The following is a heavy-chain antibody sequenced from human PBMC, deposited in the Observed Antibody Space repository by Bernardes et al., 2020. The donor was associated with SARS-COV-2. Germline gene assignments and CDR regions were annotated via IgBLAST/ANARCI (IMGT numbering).Heavy chain of an antibody. J-gene: IGHJ6*02. CDR1: GGSFSGYY. CDR2: INHSGST. D-gene: IGHD3-3*01. Sequence: SETLSLTCAVYGGSFSGYYWSWIRQPPGKGLEWIGEINHSGSTNYNPSLKSRVTISVDTSKNQFSLKLSSVTAADTAVYYCARGAITIFGVEYYYYGMDVWGQGTTVTVSS. V-gene: IGHV4-34*01. CDR3: ARGAITIFGVEYYYYGMDV.